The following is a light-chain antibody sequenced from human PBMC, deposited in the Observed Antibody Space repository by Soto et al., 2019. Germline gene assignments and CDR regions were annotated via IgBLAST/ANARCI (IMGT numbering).Light chain of an antibody. J-gene: IGKJ1*01. Sequence: DIQMTQSPSTLSASVVDRVTITCRASQSISSWLAWYQQKPGKAPKLLIFDASTLKSGVPSTFSGSGSGTEFTLTITSLQSDDFATYYCQQYNSYPWTFGQGTKVDIK. CDR1: QSISSW. CDR2: DAS. CDR3: QQYNSYPWT. V-gene: IGKV1-5*01.